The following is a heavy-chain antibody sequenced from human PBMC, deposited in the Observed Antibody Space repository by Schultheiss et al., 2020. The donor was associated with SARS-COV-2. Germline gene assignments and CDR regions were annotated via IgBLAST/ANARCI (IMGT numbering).Heavy chain of an antibody. J-gene: IGHJ4*02. Sequence: TLSLTCTVSGGSISSYYWSWIRQPPGKALEWLALIYWDDDKRYSPSLKTRLSITKDTAKDQVVLTLTNMDPVDTATYYCAHRQGFWSGYFDYWGQGTLVTVSS. V-gene: IGHV2-5*08. CDR1: GGSISSYYW. D-gene: IGHD3-3*01. CDR3: AHRQGFWSGYFDY. CDR2: IYWDDDK.